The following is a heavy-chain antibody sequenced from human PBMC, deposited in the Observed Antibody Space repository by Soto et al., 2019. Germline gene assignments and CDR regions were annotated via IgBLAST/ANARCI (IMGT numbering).Heavy chain of an antibody. CDR2: INPGGGRT. J-gene: IGHJ4*02. Sequence: GASVKVSCKASGYTFTSYYVHWVRQAPGQGLEWMGLINPGGGRTSYAQNLHGRVTMTRDTSTSTVYMELTSLRSEDTAVYYCARGLAVAYSPALLWGQGTLVTIYS. V-gene: IGHV1-46*01. CDR1: GYTFTSYY. D-gene: IGHD6-19*01. CDR3: ARGLAVAYSPALL.